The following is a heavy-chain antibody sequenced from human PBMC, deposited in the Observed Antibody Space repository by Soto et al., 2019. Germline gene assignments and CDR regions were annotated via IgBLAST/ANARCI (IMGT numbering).Heavy chain of an antibody. CDR2: ISPDGSNK. Sequence: GGSLRLSCAASGFTFSSYGMHWVRQAPGKGLEWVAAISPDGSNKYYADSVKGRFTISRDNAKNTLYLQMNSLRAEDTAVFYCADPLDLDVWGKGATVTVSS. CDR3: ADPLDLDV. V-gene: IGHV3-30*03. J-gene: IGHJ6*04. CDR1: GFTFSSYG.